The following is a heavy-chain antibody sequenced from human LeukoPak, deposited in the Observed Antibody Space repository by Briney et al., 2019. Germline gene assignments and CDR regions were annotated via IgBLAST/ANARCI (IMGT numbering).Heavy chain of an antibody. Sequence: SETLSLTCTVSGCSISSYYWSWIRQPPGKGLEWIGYIYYSGSTNYNPSLKSRVTISVDTSKNHFSLKLSSVTAADTAVYYCAREALHRYPPWYYYYYYMDVWGKGTTVTVSS. V-gene: IGHV4-59*01. CDR1: GCSISSYY. J-gene: IGHJ6*03. CDR2: IYYSGST. D-gene: IGHD1-14*01. CDR3: AREALHRYPPWYYYYYYMDV.